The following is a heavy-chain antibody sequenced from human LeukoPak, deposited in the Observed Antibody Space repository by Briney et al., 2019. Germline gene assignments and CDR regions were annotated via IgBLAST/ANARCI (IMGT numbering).Heavy chain of an antibody. Sequence: SETLSLTCTVSGYFISSGYYWGWIRQPPGKGLQWIGSIHHSGSTYYNPSPKSRVTISVDTSKNQFSLKLSSVTAADTAVYYCARVREYSSSRPFDPWGQGTLVTVSS. V-gene: IGHV4-38-2*02. J-gene: IGHJ5*02. CDR2: IHHSGST. CDR3: ARVREYSSSRPFDP. D-gene: IGHD6-6*01. CDR1: GYFISSGYY.